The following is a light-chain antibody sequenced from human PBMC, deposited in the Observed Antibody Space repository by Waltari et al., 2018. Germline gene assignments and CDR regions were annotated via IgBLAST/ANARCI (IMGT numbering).Light chain of an antibody. CDR2: AAS. V-gene: IGKV1-39*01. Sequence: EIQMTQSPSSLSASVGDRVTITCRASQRISSYVNWYHQKPGKPPNLLIHAASNLQSGVPSRFSGSGSGTDFILTISDVQPEDFATYYCQQSYGSPITFGQGTRLEIK. CDR1: QRISSY. J-gene: IGKJ5*01. CDR3: QQSYGSPIT.